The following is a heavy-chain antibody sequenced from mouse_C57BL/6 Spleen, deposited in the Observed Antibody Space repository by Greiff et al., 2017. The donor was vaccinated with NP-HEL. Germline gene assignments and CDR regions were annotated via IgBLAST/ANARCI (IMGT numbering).Heavy chain of an antibody. D-gene: IGHD1-1*01. V-gene: IGHV2-6-1*01. J-gene: IGHJ4*01. CDR2: IWSDGST. CDR1: GFSLTSYG. Sequence: VMLVESGPGLVAPSQSLSITCTVSGFSLTSYGVHWVRQPPGKGLEWLVVIWSDGSTTYNSALKSRLSISKDNSKSQVFLKMNSLQTDDTAMYYCARHRHYYGSSYGPYAMDYWGQGTSVTVSS. CDR3: ARHRHYYGSSYGPYAMDY.